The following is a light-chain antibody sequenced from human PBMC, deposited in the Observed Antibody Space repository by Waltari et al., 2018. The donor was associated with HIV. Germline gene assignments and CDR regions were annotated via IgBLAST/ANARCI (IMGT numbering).Light chain of an antibody. CDR2: SNN. Sequence: QSVLTQPPSASGTPGQRVTISCSGSSSNIGSNTVNWYQQLPGTAPKLLIYSNNRRPSGVPDRFSGSNSGTSASLAISGLQSEDEADYYCAAWDDSLNGSWVFGGGTKLTVL. J-gene: IGLJ3*02. V-gene: IGLV1-44*01. CDR1: SSNIGSNT. CDR3: AAWDDSLNGSWV.